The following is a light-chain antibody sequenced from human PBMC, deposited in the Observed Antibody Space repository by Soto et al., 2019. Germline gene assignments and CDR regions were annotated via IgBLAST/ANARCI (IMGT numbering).Light chain of an antibody. Sequence: QSALAQPPSASGSPGQSVTISCTGTSSDVGGYNYVSWYQQHPGKAPKLIIYEVINRPSGVSNRFSGSKSGNTASLTISGLRAEDEADYYCSSYTSSSTPVVFGGGTKLTVL. J-gene: IGLJ2*01. CDR2: EVI. CDR3: SSYTSSSTPVV. CDR1: SSDVGGYNY. V-gene: IGLV2-14*01.